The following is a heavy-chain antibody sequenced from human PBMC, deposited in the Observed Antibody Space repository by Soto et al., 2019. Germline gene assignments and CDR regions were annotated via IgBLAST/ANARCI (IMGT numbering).Heavy chain of an antibody. Sequence: QVQLVQSGAEVKKPGSSVKVSCKASGGTFSSYAISWVRQAPGQGLEWMGGIIPIFGTANYAQKFQGRVTITADESTSTAYMELRSLRSEDTAVYYCARSLLEWLLSNNYYYYGMDVWGQGTTVTVSS. CDR2: IIPIFGTA. D-gene: IGHD3-3*01. CDR3: ARSLLEWLLSNNYYYYGMDV. J-gene: IGHJ6*02. CDR1: GGTFSSYA. V-gene: IGHV1-69*01.